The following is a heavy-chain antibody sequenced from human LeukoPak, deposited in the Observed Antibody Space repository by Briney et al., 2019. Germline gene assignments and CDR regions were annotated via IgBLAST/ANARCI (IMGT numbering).Heavy chain of an antibody. CDR3: AGSSGWLFDY. V-gene: IGHV3-7*01. D-gene: IGHD6-19*01. Sequence: GGSLRLSCAGTGFTFNNYWMNWVRQAPRKGLEWVANIKEDGSQIYYVDSVKGRFTISRDNAKNSVYLQMSSLRAEDTAVYYCAGSSGWLFDYWGQGTLVAVSS. CDR1: GFTFNNYW. CDR2: IKEDGSQI. J-gene: IGHJ4*02.